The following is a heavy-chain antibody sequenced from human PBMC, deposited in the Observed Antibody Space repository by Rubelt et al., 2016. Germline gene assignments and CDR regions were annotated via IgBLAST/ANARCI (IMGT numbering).Heavy chain of an antibody. V-gene: IGHV1-46*01. CDR2: INPSGGST. Sequence: QVQLVQSGAEVKKPGASVKVSCKASGYTFTSYYMHWVRQAPGQGLEWMGSINPSGGSTTYAPKFPGGVTMTRDTSTSTVYMDLSSLRCEDTAVYYCARVGFYYDSGSYVDWGQGTLVTVSS. D-gene: IGHD3-10*01. CDR1: GYTFTSYY. CDR3: ARVGFYYDSGSYVD. J-gene: IGHJ4*02.